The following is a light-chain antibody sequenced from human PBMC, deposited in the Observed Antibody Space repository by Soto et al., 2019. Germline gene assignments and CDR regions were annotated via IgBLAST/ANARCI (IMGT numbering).Light chain of an antibody. Sequence: QSALTQPASMSGSPGQSITISCTGTSSDVGRYNYVSWYQQHPGKGPKLMIYDVTNRPSGVSNRFSGSKSGNTAALTISGLQAEDEADYYCSSYAGSSTLVFGGGTKLTVL. CDR1: SSDVGRYNY. J-gene: IGLJ2*01. CDR2: DVT. V-gene: IGLV2-14*03. CDR3: SSYAGSSTLV.